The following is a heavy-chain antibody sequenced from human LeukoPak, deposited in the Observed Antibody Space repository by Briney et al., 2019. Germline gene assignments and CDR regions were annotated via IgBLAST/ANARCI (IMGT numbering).Heavy chain of an antibody. CDR3: AKGPTPSRFVGATTQYFQD. CDR1: GLTFSSDW. Sequence: GGSLRLSCAASGLTFSSDWMHWVRQVPGKGLVWVSRINSDASTINYADSVKGRFTISRDNSKSTLYLQMSSLRAEDTAVYYCAKGPTPSRFVGATTQYFQDWGQGTLVTVSS. D-gene: IGHD1-26*01. J-gene: IGHJ1*01. CDR2: INSDASTI. V-gene: IGHV3-74*01.